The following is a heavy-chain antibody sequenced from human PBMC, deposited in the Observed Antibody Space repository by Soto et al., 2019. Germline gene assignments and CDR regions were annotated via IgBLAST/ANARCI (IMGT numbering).Heavy chain of an antibody. CDR3: AREVAVPAAGAYYYYGMDV. CDR1: GGSISSGGYY. Sequence: TLSLTCAVSGGSISSGGYYWSWIRQHPGKGLEWIGYIYYSGSTYYNPSLKSRVTISVDTSKNQFSLKLSSVTAADTAVYYCAREVAVPAAGAYYYYGMDVWGQGTTVTVSS. V-gene: IGHV4-31*11. D-gene: IGHD2-2*01. CDR2: IYYSGST. J-gene: IGHJ6*02.